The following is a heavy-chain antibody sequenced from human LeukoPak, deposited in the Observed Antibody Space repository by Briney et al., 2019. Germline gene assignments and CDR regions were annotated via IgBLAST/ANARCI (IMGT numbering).Heavy chain of an antibody. CDR1: GITLSNYG. D-gene: IGHD3-10*01. V-gene: IGHV3-23*01. J-gene: IGHJ4*02. Sequence: GGSLRLSCAVSGITLSNYGMSWVRQAPGKGLEWVAGLSGSGGGTNYADSVQGRFTISRDNPKNTLYLQMNSLRAEDTAVYFCAKRGVVIRVFLVGFHKEAYYFDSWGQGALVNVSS. CDR3: AKRGVVIRVFLVGFHKEAYYFDS. CDR2: LSGSGGGT.